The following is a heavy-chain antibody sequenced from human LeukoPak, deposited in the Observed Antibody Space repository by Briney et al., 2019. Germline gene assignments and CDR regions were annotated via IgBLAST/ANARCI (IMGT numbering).Heavy chain of an antibody. V-gene: IGHV3-23*01. D-gene: IGHD4-17*01. CDR2: LSGSGGNT. Sequence: GGSLRLSCAASGFTFSSYAMSWVRQAPGKGLEWVSGLSGSGGNTYYADSVKGRFTISRDNSKNTLYLQMNSLRAEDTAVYYCAKAATYGDYNTGYYYHYMDVWGKGTTVTVSS. CDR3: AKAATYGDYNTGYYYHYMDV. CDR1: GFTFSSYA. J-gene: IGHJ6*03.